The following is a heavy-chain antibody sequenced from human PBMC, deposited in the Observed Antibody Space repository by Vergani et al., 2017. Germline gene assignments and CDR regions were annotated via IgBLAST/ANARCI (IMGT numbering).Heavy chain of an antibody. V-gene: IGHV4-34*01. J-gene: IGHJ4*02. Sequence: QVQLQQWGVGLLKPSETLSLTCAVYGGSFSGYFWSWIRQSPGKGLEWIGEINHSGSSNYNPSLKSRVTISVDTSKNQFSLKLSSVTAADTAVYYCARTPHSLFFDYWGQGTLVTVSS. CDR3: ARTPHSLFFDY. CDR2: INHSGSS. D-gene: IGHD3-3*02. CDR1: GGSFSGYF.